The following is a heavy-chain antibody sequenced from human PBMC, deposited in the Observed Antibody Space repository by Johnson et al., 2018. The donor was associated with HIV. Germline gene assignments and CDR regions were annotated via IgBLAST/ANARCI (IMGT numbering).Heavy chain of an antibody. D-gene: IGHD1-26*01. J-gene: IGHJ3*02. V-gene: IGHV3-9*01. CDR2: IRGDSGTI. CDR1: GFTFDDYS. CDR3: AKDLINSGIDPQAFDI. Sequence: VQLVESGGGLVQTGRSLRLSCAASGFTFDDYSMHWVRQPPGKGLEWVSGIRGDSGTIGDADSAKGGLTISRDNAKNSLFLQMNSLRAEDTALYYCAKDLINSGIDPQAFDIWGQGTMVSVSS.